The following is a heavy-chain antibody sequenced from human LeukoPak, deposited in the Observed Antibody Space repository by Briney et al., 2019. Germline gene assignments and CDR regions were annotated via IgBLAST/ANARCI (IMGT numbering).Heavy chain of an antibody. CDR2: IYSDGST. J-gene: IGHJ4*02. CDR3: AKDHHQWAVAGTGY. D-gene: IGHD6-19*01. Sequence: GGSLRLSCAASGFTVSSNYMSWVRQAPGKGLEWVSVIYSDGSTYYADSVKGRFIISRDNSKNTLYLQMNSLRAEDTAVYYCAKDHHQWAVAGTGYWGQGTLVTVSS. V-gene: IGHV3-53*01. CDR1: GFTVSSNY.